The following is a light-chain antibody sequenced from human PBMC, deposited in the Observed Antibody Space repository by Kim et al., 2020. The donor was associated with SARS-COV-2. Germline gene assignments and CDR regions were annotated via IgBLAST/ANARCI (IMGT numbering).Light chain of an antibody. CDR1: SSSVGEDT. Sequence: GQRVTISCSVSSSSVGEDTVDWCQQPPGATPQLLIYNNNQRPSGVPDRFTASRSGTSATLAISGLQAEDGADYYCAAWDDSLKGPVFGGGTKVTVL. J-gene: IGLJ3*02. CDR3: AAWDDSLKGPV. CDR2: NNN. V-gene: IGLV1-44*01.